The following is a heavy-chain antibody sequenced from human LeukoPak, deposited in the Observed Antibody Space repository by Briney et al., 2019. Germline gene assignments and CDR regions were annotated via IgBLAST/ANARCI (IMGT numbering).Heavy chain of an antibody. V-gene: IGHV3-48*01. Sequence: GGSLRLSCAASGFTFSSYEMNWVRQAPGKGLEWVSYISSSSSTIYYADSVKGRFTISRDNAKNSLYLQMNSLRAEDTAVYYCARDLSGYNFIDYFDYWGQGTLVTVSS. CDR2: ISSSSSTI. CDR1: GFTFSSYE. J-gene: IGHJ4*02. D-gene: IGHD5-24*01. CDR3: ARDLSGYNFIDYFDY.